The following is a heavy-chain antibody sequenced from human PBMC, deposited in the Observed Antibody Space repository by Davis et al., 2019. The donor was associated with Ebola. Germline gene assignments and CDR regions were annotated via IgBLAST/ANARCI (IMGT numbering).Heavy chain of an antibody. J-gene: IGHJ6*02. CDR3: ARGGGIDSSTDYGMDV. V-gene: IGHV1-46*01. D-gene: IGHD3-16*01. CDR1: GYTFTSYY. Sequence: ASVKVSCKASGYTFTSYYMHWVRQAPGQGLEWMGIINPSGGSTSYAQKFQGRVTMTRDTSTSTVYMELSSLRSEDTAVYYCARGGGIDSSTDYGMDVWGQGTTVTVSS. CDR2: INPSGGST.